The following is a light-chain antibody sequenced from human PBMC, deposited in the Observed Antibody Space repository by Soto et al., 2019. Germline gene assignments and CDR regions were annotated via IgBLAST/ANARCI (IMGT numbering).Light chain of an antibody. Sequence: DIVMTQSPESLAVSLGETATINCKSSQRLFYRSNNKNSLAWYQQKPGQPPALLIYWASTRESGVPERFSVGERCTDFTLTNSSLQANDGAVSYCQQYYDTPSTFSRGTRVDVE. CDR3: QQYYDTPST. J-gene: IGKJ3*01. CDR2: WAS. CDR1: QRLFYRSNNKNS. V-gene: IGKV4-1*01.